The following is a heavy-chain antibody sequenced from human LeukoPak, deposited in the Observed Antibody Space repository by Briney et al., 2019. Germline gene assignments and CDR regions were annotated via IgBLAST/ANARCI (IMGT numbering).Heavy chain of an antibody. V-gene: IGHV3-23*01. J-gene: IGHJ3*02. D-gene: IGHD3-3*01. Sequence: GGSPRLSCAASGFTFSSYAMSWVRQAPGKGLEWVSAISGSGGSTYYADSVKGRFTISRDNSKNTLYLQMNSLRAEDTAVYYCAKHYSGYYKSGAFDIWGQGTMVTVSS. CDR2: ISGSGGST. CDR1: GFTFSSYA. CDR3: AKHYSGYYKSGAFDI.